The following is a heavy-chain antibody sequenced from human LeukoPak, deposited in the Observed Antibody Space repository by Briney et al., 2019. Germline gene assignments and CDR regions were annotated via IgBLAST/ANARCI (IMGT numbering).Heavy chain of an antibody. CDR3: AIRGSPMVRNY. V-gene: IGHV3-23*01. D-gene: IGHD3-10*01. Sequence: GGSLRLSCAASGFTFRNYGMNWVRQAPGKGLQWVSGILDNGGGTFYADSVQGRFTISIDNAKNSLYLQMNSLRAEDTAVYYCAIRGSPMVRNYWGQGTLVTVSS. J-gene: IGHJ4*02. CDR1: GFTFRNYG. CDR2: ILDNGGGT.